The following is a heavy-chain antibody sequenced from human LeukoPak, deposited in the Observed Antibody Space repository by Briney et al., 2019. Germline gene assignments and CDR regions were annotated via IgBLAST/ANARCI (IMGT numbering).Heavy chain of an antibody. J-gene: IGHJ4*02. Sequence: SETLSLTCAVYGGSFSGYYWSWIRQPPGKGLEWIGEINHSGSTNYNPSLKSRVTISVDTSKNQFSLKLSSVTAADTAVYYCARDLFGGIVVVVAATGDFEDYWGQGTLATVSS. D-gene: IGHD2-15*01. V-gene: IGHV4-34*01. CDR1: GGSFSGYY. CDR2: INHSGST. CDR3: ARDLFGGIVVVVAATGDFEDY.